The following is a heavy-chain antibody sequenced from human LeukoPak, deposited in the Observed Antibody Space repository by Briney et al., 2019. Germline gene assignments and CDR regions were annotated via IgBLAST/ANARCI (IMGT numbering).Heavy chain of an antibody. D-gene: IGHD3-3*01. V-gene: IGHV3-48*03. J-gene: IGHJ4*02. CDR1: GFTFSGYE. CDR2: ISTSGSTI. Sequence: HPGGSLRLSCAASGFTFSGYEMNWVRQGPGKGLEWVSYISTSGSTIYYADSVKGRFTISRDNAKNSLYLRMNSLRAEDTAVYYCARSHDFWSDYPFDYWGQGTLVTVSS. CDR3: ARSHDFWSDYPFDY.